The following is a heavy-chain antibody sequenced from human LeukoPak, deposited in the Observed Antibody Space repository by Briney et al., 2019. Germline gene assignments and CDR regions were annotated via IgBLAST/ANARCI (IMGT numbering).Heavy chain of an antibody. Sequence: SETLSLTCTVSGLSISGFYWTWIRQPPGKGLEWIGYIHYSGRTSYNPSLESRVIISVDTSKNQFSLKLTSVTAADTAVYYCARVGRDQQLALDSWGLGTLVTVSS. J-gene: IGHJ4*02. V-gene: IGHV4-59*08. CDR3: ARVGRDQQLALDS. CDR1: GLSISGFY. CDR2: IHYSGRT. D-gene: IGHD6-13*01.